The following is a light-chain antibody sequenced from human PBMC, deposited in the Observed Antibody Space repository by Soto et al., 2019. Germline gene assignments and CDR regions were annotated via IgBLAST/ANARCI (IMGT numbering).Light chain of an antibody. CDR3: SSHTSSSTLV. CDR1: SSDVGGYNY. Sequence: QSALTQPASVSGSPGQSITISCTGTSSDVGGYNYVSWYQQHPGTAPKLMIYDVSNRPSGVSNRFSGSKSGNTASLTISGLQADDEADYYCSSHTSSSTLVFGGGTKLTVL. J-gene: IGLJ2*01. CDR2: DVS. V-gene: IGLV2-14*01.